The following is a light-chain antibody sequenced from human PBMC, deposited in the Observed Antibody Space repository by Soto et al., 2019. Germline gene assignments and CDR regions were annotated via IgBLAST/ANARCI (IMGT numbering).Light chain of an antibody. J-gene: IGLJ1*01. V-gene: IGLV2-14*01. CDR2: GVK. CDR3: SSFTTSYFYV. Sequence: QSALTQPASVSGSPGQSITISCTGSGRDIGAYDYVSWYQQHPGKAPKLIIYGVKNRPSGVSDRFSASKSAFTASLTISGLQTDDEADYYCSSFTTSYFYVFGPGTKVTVL. CDR1: GRDIGAYDY.